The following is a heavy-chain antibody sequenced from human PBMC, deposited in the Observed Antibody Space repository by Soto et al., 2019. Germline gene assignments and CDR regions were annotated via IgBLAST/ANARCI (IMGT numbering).Heavy chain of an antibody. V-gene: IGHV3-23*01. Sequence: EVQLLESGGGLVQPGGSLRLSCAASGFTFISYAMNWVRQAPGKGLQWVSAISGGGDATFYADSVKGRFTISRDNSRNTVTLPMNSLGADDTALYYCARKVPGSTTRPDYWYFDLWGRGTLVTVSS. J-gene: IGHJ2*01. CDR2: ISGGGDAT. CDR1: GFTFISYA. CDR3: ARKVPGSTTRPDYWYFDL. D-gene: IGHD3-10*01.